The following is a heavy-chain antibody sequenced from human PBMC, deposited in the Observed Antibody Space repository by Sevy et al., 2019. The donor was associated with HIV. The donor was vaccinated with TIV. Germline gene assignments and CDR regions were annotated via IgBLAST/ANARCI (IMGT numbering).Heavy chain of an antibody. D-gene: IGHD3-22*01. J-gene: IGHJ4*02. CDR3: ARARAPYYYDSSGYEDFDY. V-gene: IGHV1-69*04. CDR2: IIPILGIA. Sequence: ASVKVSCKASGGTFSSYAISWVRQAPGQGLEWMGRIIPILGIANYAQKFQGSVTITADKSTSTAYMELSSLRSEDTAVYYSARARAPYYYDSSGYEDFDYWGQRTLVTVSS. CDR1: GGTFSSYA.